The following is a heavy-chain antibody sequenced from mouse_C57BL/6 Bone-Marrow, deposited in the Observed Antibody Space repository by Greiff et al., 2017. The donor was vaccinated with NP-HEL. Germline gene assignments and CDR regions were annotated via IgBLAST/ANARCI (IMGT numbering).Heavy chain of an antibody. CDR1: GFNIKNTY. CDR2: IDPANGNT. J-gene: IGHJ2*01. D-gene: IGHD2-2*01. CDR3: SFIYYGYVSYHFDY. V-gene: IGHV14-3*01. Sequence: EVKLVESVAELVRPGASVKLSCTASGFNIKNTYMHWVKQRPEQGLEWIGRIDPANGNTKYAPKFQGKATITADTSSNTAYLQLSSLTSEDTAIYYCSFIYYGYVSYHFDYWGQVTTLTVSS.